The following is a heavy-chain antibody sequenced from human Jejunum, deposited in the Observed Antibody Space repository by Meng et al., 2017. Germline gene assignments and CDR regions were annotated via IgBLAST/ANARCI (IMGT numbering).Heavy chain of an antibody. CDR1: GFTFSDYY. J-gene: IGHJ5*02. Sequence: QVDLVEAGGGLVKPGGSLRLSCAASGFTFSDYYMSWIRQAPGKGLEWVSYISLGGTNIYYADSVKGRFTISRDDAKNSLSLQMNSLRAEDTAIYYCARDRGSTWRTASLFDPWGQGTLVTVSS. V-gene: IGHV3-11*04. CDR2: ISLGGTNI. D-gene: IGHD6-13*01. CDR3: ARDRGSTWRTASLFDP.